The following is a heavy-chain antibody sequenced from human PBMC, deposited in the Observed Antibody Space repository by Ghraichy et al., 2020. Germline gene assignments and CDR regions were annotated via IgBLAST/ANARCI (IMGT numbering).Heavy chain of an antibody. CDR3: VRNYWSYADY. D-gene: IGHD3-16*01. Sequence: GGSLRLSCAVSGFTFSNYWMDWVRQAQGKGLVWVSRISPDGSTTIHADSVKGRFTIPRDNAKNTLYLQMNSLRGEDTAVYYCVRNYWSYADYWGQGTLVTVSS. J-gene: IGHJ4*02. CDR2: ISPDGSTT. V-gene: IGHV3-74*01. CDR1: GFTFSNYW.